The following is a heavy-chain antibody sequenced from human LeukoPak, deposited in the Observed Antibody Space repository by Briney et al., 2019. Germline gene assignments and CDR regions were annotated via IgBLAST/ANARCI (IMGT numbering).Heavy chain of an antibody. Sequence: GASVMVSCKASGYTLTSFAMHWVRQAPGQRLEWMGRLNAANGNSQYSQKFQDRVTITSDSSANTAYMEFSSLRSEDSAVYYCARDGKHIAVPGVRYPMDVWGQGTTVTVS. CDR2: LNAANGNS. CDR3: ARDGKHIAVPGVRYPMDV. V-gene: IGHV1-3*01. CDR1: GYTLTSFA. J-gene: IGHJ6*02. D-gene: IGHD6-19*01.